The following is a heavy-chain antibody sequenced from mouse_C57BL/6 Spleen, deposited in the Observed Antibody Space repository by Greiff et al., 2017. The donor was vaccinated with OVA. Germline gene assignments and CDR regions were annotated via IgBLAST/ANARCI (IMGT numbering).Heavy chain of an antibody. CDR2: ISDGSRTI. J-gene: IGHJ2*01. D-gene: IGHD1-1*01. CDR1: GFTFSDYG. CDR3: ARRYYGSSYFDF. V-gene: IGHV5-17*01. Sequence: EVQRVESGGGLVKPGGSLKLSCAASGFTFSDYGMHWVRQAPEKGLEWVAYISDGSRTIYYADTVKGRFTISRDNAKNTLFLQMTSLRSEDTAMYYCARRYYGSSYFDFWGQGTTLTVSS.